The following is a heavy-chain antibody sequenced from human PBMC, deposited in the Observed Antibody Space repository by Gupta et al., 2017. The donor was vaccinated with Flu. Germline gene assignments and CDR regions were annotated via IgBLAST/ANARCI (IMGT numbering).Heavy chain of an antibody. CDR1: GFPFSSYS. J-gene: IGHJ4*02. CDR2: ISSSSSYI. D-gene: IGHD1-26*01. Sequence: EVQLVESGGGLVKPGGSLRLSCSASGFPFSSYSMNWVRQAPGKGLEWVSSISSSSSYIYYADSVKGRFTISRDNAKNSLYLQMNSLRAEDTAVYYCARGSSGSYLAAQPGEYYFDYWGQGTLVTVSS. CDR3: ARGSSGSYLAAQPGEYYFDY. V-gene: IGHV3-21*01.